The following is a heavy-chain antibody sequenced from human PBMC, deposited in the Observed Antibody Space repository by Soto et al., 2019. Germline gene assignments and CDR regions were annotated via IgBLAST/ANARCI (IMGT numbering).Heavy chain of an antibody. J-gene: IGHJ4*02. Sequence: PGESLKSSGKGSGYSFAGYWITWVRQKPGKGLEWMGRIDPSDSQTYYSPSFRGHVTISVTKSITTVFLQWSSLRASDTAMYYCARQIYDSDTGPNFQYYFDSWGQGTPVTVSS. V-gene: IGHV5-10-1*01. CDR3: ARQIYDSDTGPNFQYYFDS. D-gene: IGHD3-22*01. CDR1: GYSFAGYW. CDR2: IDPSDSQT.